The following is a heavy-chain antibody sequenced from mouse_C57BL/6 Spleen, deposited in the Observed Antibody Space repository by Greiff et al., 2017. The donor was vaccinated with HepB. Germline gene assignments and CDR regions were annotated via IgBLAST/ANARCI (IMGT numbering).Heavy chain of an antibody. V-gene: IGHV3-6*01. CDR1: GYSITSGYY. Sequence: DVKLQESGPGLVKPSQSLSLTCSVTGYSITSGYYWNWIRQFPGNKLEWMGYISYDGSNNYNPSLKNRISITRDTSKNQFFLKLNSVTTEDTATYYCARDKETGHFDYWGQGTTLTVSS. CDR3: ARDKETGHFDY. D-gene: IGHD4-1*01. CDR2: ISYDGSN. J-gene: IGHJ2*01.